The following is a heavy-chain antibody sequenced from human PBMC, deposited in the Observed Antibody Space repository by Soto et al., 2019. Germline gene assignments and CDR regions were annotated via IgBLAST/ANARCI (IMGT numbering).Heavy chain of an antibody. CDR1: GGSISSYY. Sequence: LEILSLTCPVAGGSISSYYWSWLRTTAGKGLEWIGRIYTSGSTNYNPSLKSRVTMSVDTSKNHFSLKLSSVTAADTAVYYCARAVRGYDGGNYFDFWVQGTRVTVS. CDR2: IYTSGST. V-gene: IGHV4-4*07. D-gene: IGHD5-12*01. J-gene: IGHJ4*02. CDR3: ARAVRGYDGGNYFDF.